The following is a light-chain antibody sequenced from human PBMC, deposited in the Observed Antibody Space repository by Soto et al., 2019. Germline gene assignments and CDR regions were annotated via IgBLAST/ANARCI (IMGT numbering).Light chain of an antibody. Sequence: DIQMTQSPSSLSASVGDRVTITCRASQSISSYLNWYQQKPGKAPKLLIYAASSLQSGVPSRFSGSGSGIDFTLTISSLQPEDFATYYCQQSYSTGYTFGQGTKLEIK. CDR1: QSISSY. CDR2: AAS. J-gene: IGKJ2*01. CDR3: QQSYSTGYT. V-gene: IGKV1-39*01.